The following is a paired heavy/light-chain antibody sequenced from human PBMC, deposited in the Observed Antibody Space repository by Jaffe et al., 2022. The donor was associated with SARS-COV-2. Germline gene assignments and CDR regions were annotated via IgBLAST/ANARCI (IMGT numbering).Heavy chain of an antibody. CDR1: GFTFSDHY. D-gene: IGHD1-26*01. CDR2: SRNKVGRYTT. J-gene: IGHJ5*02. CDR3: GRVGRWEGVTDR. V-gene: IGHV3-72*01. Sequence: EVQLVESGGGLVQPGGSLRLSCAASGFTFSDHYMDWVRQAPGKGLEWVGRSRNKVGRYTTEYAASVKGRFTISRDDSKNSLYLEMNSLKTEDTAVYYCGRVGRWEGVTDRWGQGALVTVSS.
Light chain of an antibody. Sequence: DIQMTQSPSTLSASVGDRVTIYCRASQSISSLLAWYQQKPGKAPNLLIYKASSLESGVPSRFSGSGSGTDFTLTISSLQPEDFATYYCQQYNSYSSLTFGGGTKVEIK. V-gene: IGKV1-5*03. J-gene: IGKJ4*01. CDR2: KAS. CDR3: QQYNSYSSLT. CDR1: QSISSL.